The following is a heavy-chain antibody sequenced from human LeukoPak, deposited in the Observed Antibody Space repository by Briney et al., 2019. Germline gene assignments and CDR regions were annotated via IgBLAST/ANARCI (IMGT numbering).Heavy chain of an antibody. CDR2: ISSSSSYI. D-gene: IGHD2-15*01. CDR1: GFTFSNYA. V-gene: IGHV3-21*01. CDR3: ARVGTPYCSGGSCYSESFDY. J-gene: IGHJ4*02. Sequence: GGSLRLSCAASGFTFSNYAMSWVRQAPGKGLEWVSSISSSSSYIYYADSVKGRFTISRDNAKNSLYLQMNSLRAEDTAVYYCARVGTPYCSGGSCYSESFDYWGQGTLVTVSS.